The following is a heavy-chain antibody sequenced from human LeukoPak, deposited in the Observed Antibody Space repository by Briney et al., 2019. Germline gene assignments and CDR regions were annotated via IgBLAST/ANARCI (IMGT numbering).Heavy chain of an antibody. V-gene: IGHV3-11*04. D-gene: IGHD5-12*01. J-gene: IGHJ4*02. CDR3: ARDFRGYSGYHQGY. CDR1: GFTFTDYY. Sequence: GGSLRLSCAVSGFTFTDYYMSWFRQAPGKGLEWVSYISSSGSTTHYADSVKGRFIISRDNAKNSLYLQMNSLRVEDTAVYYCARDFRGYSGYHQGYWGQGTLVTVSS. CDR2: ISSSGSTT.